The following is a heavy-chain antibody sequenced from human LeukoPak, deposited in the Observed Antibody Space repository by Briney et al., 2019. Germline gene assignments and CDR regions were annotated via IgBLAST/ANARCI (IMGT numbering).Heavy chain of an antibody. D-gene: IGHD3-10*01. Sequence: GGSLRLSCAASGFTFTAYWMSWVRQAPGKGMEWVANIKQDGSEKYYVDSVKGRFTISRDNAKNSLYLQMNSPRVEDTAVYYCARDPGFGEDDYWGQGTLVTVSS. CDR2: IKQDGSEK. CDR1: GFTFTAYW. CDR3: ARDPGFGEDDY. J-gene: IGHJ4*02. V-gene: IGHV3-7*01.